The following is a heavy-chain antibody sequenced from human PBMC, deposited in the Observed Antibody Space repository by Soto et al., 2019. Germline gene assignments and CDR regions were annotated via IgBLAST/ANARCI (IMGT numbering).Heavy chain of an antibody. Sequence: GESLKISCKGSGNSFNSYWIAWVRQMPGKGLEWMGIIYPGDSDTRYSPSFQGQVTISVDKSISTAYLQWSSLKASDTAMYYCARHGPTTVTTFDPWGQGTLVTVSS. D-gene: IGHD4-17*01. V-gene: IGHV5-51*01. CDR1: GNSFNSYW. CDR3: ARHGPTTVTTFDP. J-gene: IGHJ5*02. CDR2: IYPGDSDT.